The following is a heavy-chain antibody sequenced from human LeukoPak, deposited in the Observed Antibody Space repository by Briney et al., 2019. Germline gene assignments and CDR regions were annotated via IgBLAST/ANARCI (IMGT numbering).Heavy chain of an antibody. CDR2: ISPNSGGT. J-gene: IGHJ6*02. Sequence: GASVKVSCKASGYTFTGYYMHWVRQAPGQGLEWMGWISPNSGGTNYAQKFQGRVTMTRDTSISTAYMELSSLRSEDTAVYYCARDRYCSSTSCYYYGIDVWGQGTTVTVSS. CDR1: GYTFTGYY. D-gene: IGHD2-2*01. V-gene: IGHV1-2*02. CDR3: ARDRYCSSTSCYYYGIDV.